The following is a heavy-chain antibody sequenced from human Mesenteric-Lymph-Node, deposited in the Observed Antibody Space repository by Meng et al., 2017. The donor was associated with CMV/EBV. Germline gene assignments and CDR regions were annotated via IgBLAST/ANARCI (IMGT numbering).Heavy chain of an antibody. J-gene: IGHJ5*02. D-gene: IGHD2-2*02. Sequence: SETLSLTCTVSGDSINSGDYYWSWIRQPPGKGLEWIGEINHSGSTNYNPSLKSRVTISVDTSKNQFSLKLSSVTAADTAVYYCASRAARGYCSSTSCYRGAWFDPWGQGTLVTVSS. CDR1: GDSINSGDYY. CDR2: INHSGST. CDR3: ASRAARGYCSSTSCYRGAWFDP. V-gene: IGHV4-34*01.